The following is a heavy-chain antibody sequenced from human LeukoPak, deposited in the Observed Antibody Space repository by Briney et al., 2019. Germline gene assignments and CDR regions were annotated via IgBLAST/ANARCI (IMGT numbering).Heavy chain of an antibody. D-gene: IGHD2-2*01. CDR1: GYTFTGYY. CDR2: INPSGGST. V-gene: IGHV1-46*01. CDR3: ARAVDCSSTSCFSYFDY. J-gene: IGHJ4*02. Sequence: ASVKVSCKASGYTFTGYYMHWVRQAPGQGLEWMGIINPSGGSTSYAQKFQGRVTMTRDTSTSTVYMELSSLRSEDTAVYYCARAVDCSSTSCFSYFDYWGQGTLVTVSS.